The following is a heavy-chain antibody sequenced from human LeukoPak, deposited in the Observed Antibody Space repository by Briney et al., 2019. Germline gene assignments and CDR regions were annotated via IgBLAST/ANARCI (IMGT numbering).Heavy chain of an antibody. Sequence: GGSLRLSCAASGFTFSSYSMNWVRQAPGKGLEWVSSISSSSSYIYYADSVKGRFTISRDNAKNSLYLQMNSLRAEDTAVYYCARSFSQQASINWGQGTLVTVSS. CDR3: ARSFSQQASIN. CDR1: GFTFSSYS. CDR2: ISSSSSYI. V-gene: IGHV3-21*01. D-gene: IGHD3-3*02. J-gene: IGHJ4*02.